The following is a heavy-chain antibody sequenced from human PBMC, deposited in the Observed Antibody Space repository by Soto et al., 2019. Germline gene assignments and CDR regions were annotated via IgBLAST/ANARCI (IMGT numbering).Heavy chain of an antibody. CDR1: GFTFSSYG. CDR2: IWYDGSNK. Sequence: GGSLRLSCAASGFTFSSYGMHWVRQAPGKGLEWVAVIWYDGSNKYYADSVKGRFTISRDNSKNTLYLQMNSLRAEDTAVYYCARGDYYYYGMDVWGQGTTVTVS. CDR3: ARGDYYYYGMDV. J-gene: IGHJ6*02. V-gene: IGHV3-33*01.